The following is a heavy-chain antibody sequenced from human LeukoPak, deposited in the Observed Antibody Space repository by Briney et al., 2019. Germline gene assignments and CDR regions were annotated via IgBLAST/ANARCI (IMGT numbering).Heavy chain of an antibody. Sequence: GGSLRLSCAASGFTFITYWMHWVRQAPGKGLVWVSRINPDGSTTSYADSVKGRFTVSRDNAKNTLYLQMNSLRAEDTAVYYCAKDSPIVGATGGDYWGQGTLVTVSS. V-gene: IGHV3-74*01. J-gene: IGHJ4*02. D-gene: IGHD1-26*01. CDR2: INPDGSTT. CDR3: AKDSPIVGATGGDY. CDR1: GFTFITYW.